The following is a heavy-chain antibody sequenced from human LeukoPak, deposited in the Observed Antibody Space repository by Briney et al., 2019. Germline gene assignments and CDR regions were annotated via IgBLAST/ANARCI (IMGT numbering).Heavy chain of an antibody. CDR3: AKQVVLGETNYYYYAMDV. J-gene: IGHJ6*02. CDR1: GFTVSSNY. V-gene: IGHV3-53*01. Sequence: GGSLRLSCAASGFTVSSNYMSWVRQAPGKGLEWVSVIYSGGSTYYADSVRGRFTVSRDNAQNTLHLQMSSLRAEDTAVYYCAKQVVLGETNYYYYAMDVWGQGTTVTVSS. D-gene: IGHD6-6*01. CDR2: IYSGGST.